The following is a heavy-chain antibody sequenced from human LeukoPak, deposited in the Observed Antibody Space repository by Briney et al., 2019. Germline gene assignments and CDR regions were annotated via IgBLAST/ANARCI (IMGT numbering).Heavy chain of an antibody. D-gene: IGHD2-15*01. V-gene: IGHV4-31*03. J-gene: IGHJ3*02. Sequence: SQTLSLTCTVSGGSISSGGYYWSWIRQHPGKGLEWIGYIYYSGSTYYNPSLKSRVTVSVDTSKNQFSLKLSSVTAADTAVYYCARDLACSGGSRWDKYDAFDIWGQGTMVTVSS. CDR3: ARDLACSGGSRWDKYDAFDI. CDR1: GGSISSGGYY. CDR2: IYYSGST.